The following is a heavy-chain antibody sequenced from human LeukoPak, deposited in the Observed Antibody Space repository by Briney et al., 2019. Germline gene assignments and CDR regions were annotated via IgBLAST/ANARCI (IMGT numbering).Heavy chain of an antibody. CDR2: ISAYNGNT. Sequence: EASVKVSCKASGYTFTSYGISWVRQAPGQGLEWMGWISAYNGNTNYAQRLQGRVTMTTDTSTSTAYMELSSLRSEDTAVYYCARAKRAARLGYYYMDVWGKGTTVTISS. CDR3: ARAKRAARLGYYYMDV. V-gene: IGHV1-18*01. CDR1: GYTFTSYG. J-gene: IGHJ6*03. D-gene: IGHD3-9*01.